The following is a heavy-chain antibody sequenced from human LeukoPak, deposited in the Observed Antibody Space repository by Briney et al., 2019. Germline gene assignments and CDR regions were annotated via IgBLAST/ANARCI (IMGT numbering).Heavy chain of an antibody. CDR1: GFTFSTYA. V-gene: IGHV3-23*01. J-gene: IGHJ4*02. CDR3: AKESAGYTNPYYFDY. Sequence: GSLRLPCAASGFTFSTYAMSWVRQAPGKGLEWVSTISGSGANTYYADSVRGRFTISRDNSKNTLYLHMNSLRAEDTAVYYCAKESAGYTNPYYFDYWGQGTLVTVSS. CDR2: ISGSGANT. D-gene: IGHD3-16*02.